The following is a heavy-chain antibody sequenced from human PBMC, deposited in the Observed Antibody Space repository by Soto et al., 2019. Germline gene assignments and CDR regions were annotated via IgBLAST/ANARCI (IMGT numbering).Heavy chain of an antibody. CDR2: ISGSGGST. CDR3: AKGSSSWYGYYYYGMDV. CDR1: GFTFSSYA. V-gene: IGHV3-23*01. D-gene: IGHD6-13*01. Sequence: EVQLLESGGGLVQPGGSLRLSCAASGFTFSSYAMSWVRQAPGKGLEWVSAISGSGGSTYYADSVKGRFTISRDNSQNTLYLQMNSLRAEDTAVYYCAKGSSSWYGYYYYGMDVWGQGTTVTVSS. J-gene: IGHJ6*02.